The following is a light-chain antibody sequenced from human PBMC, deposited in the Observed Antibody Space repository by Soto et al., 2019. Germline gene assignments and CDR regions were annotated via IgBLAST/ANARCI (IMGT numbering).Light chain of an antibody. J-gene: IGKJ2*01. V-gene: IGKV3-15*01. CDR1: QSVRSN. Sequence: EVVMTQSPATLSVSPGERATLSCRASQSVRSNVAWYQQKPGQAPRLLIYTASTRATGIPARFSGSVSGTEFTLTISSLQSEDFAIYYCQHYNNWPPYTFGQGTKLEV. CDR2: TAS. CDR3: QHYNNWPPYT.